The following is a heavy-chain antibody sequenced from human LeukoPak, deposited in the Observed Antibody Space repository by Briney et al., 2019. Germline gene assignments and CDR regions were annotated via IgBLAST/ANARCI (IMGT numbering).Heavy chain of an antibody. D-gene: IGHD3-9*01. CDR2: IYYSGST. Sequence: PSETLSLTCTVSGGSISSSSYYWGWIRQPPGKGLEWIGSIYYSGSTYYNPSLKSRVTISVDTSKNQFSLKLSSVTAADTAVYYCAVLTGYDRGDYWGQGTLVTVPS. J-gene: IGHJ4*02. V-gene: IGHV4-39*01. CDR1: GGSISSSSYY. CDR3: AVLTGYDRGDY.